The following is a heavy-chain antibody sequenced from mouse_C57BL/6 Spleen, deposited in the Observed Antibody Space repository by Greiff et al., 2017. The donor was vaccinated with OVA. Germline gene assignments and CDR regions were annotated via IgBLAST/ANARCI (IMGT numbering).Heavy chain of an antibody. Sequence: QVQLKESGPELVKPGSSVKLSCKASGYTFTSYWMHWVKQRPIQGLEWIGNIDPSDSETHYNQKFKDKATLTVDKSSSTAYMQLSSLTSEDSAVYYCARGGVYYYGSSYPAYWGQGTLVTVSA. V-gene: IGHV1-52*01. CDR1: GYTFTSYW. CDR2: IDPSDSET. D-gene: IGHD1-1*01. J-gene: IGHJ3*01. CDR3: ARGGVYYYGSSYPAY.